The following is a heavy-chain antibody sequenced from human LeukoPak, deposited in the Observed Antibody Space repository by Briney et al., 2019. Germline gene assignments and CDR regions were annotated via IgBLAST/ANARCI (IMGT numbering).Heavy chain of an antibody. D-gene: IGHD2-8*02. V-gene: IGHV3-23*01. CDR1: GFTFSSYA. J-gene: IGHJ4*02. Sequence: GGSLRLSCAASGFTFSSYAMNWVRQAPGKGLEWVSAISGSGGSTYNADSVKGRFTISRDNSKKTLYLQMNSLRTEDTAVYYCARDQTAVTGVWGTIDYWGQGTLVTVSS. CDR3: ARDQTAVTGVWGTIDY. CDR2: ISGSGGST.